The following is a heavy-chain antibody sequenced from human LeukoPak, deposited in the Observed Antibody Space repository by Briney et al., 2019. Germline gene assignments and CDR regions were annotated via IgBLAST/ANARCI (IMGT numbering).Heavy chain of an antibody. V-gene: IGHV3-48*03. J-gene: IGHJ4*02. CDR3: TKVPLGVVVPAAPQYYFDS. CDR1: GFTFSSYE. CDR2: ISSSGSTI. Sequence: PGGSLRLSCAASGFTFSSYEMNWVRQAPGKGLEWVSYISSSGSTIYYADSVKGRFTVSRDNSKSTLFLQMNSLRADDTAVYHCTKVPLGVVVPAAPQYYFDSWGQGTLVTVSS. D-gene: IGHD2-15*01.